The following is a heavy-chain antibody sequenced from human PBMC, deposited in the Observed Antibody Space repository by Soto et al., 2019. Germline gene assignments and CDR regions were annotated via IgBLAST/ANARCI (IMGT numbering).Heavy chain of an antibody. CDR1: GFTFSSYW. D-gene: IGHD3-10*01. Sequence: GGSLRLSCAASGFTFSSYWMHWVRQAPGKGLVWVSSINSDGSITSYADSVKGRFTISRDNAKNTLYLHMNSLRAEDSAVYYCAREQRGSGTSLDYWGQGTLVTVSS. V-gene: IGHV3-74*01. J-gene: IGHJ4*02. CDR3: AREQRGSGTSLDY. CDR2: INSDGSIT.